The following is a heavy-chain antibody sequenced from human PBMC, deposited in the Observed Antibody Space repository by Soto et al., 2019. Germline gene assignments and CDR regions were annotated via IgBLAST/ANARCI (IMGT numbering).Heavy chain of an antibody. J-gene: IGHJ4*02. CDR1: GDTFSSYA. CDR3: AREAGDYGHPYFDY. Sequence: QLVQSGPEVKKPGSSVKVSCKSVGDTFSSYAVGWVRQAPGQGLEWMGGIIPTFGTVNYAQKFQGRATITADESTRLSYMELSSLKSEDTAVYYCAREAGDYGHPYFDYWGQGTLISVSS. CDR2: IIPTFGTV. D-gene: IGHD3-10*01. V-gene: IGHV1-69*01.